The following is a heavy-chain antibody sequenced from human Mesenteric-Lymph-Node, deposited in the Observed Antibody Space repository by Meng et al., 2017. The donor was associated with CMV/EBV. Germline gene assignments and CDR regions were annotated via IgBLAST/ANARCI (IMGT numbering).Heavy chain of an antibody. J-gene: IGHJ6*02. D-gene: IGHD3-9*01. CDR3: ARAPTSYDILTGYFPNGLDV. V-gene: IGHV3-48*03. CDR2: ISYSGSMI. Sequence: GESLKISCAASGFSFSTCEMNWVRQAPGKGLEWVSSISYSGSMIYYADSVKGRFTISRDNAKNSVYLQMNSLRAEDTAVYYCARAPTSYDILTGYFPNGLDVWGQGTTVTVSS. CDR1: GFSFSTCE.